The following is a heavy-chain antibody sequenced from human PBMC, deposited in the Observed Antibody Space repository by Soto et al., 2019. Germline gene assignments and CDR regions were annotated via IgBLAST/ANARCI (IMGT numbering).Heavy chain of an antibody. CDR1: GVSLNSVHYY. J-gene: IGHJ4*02. D-gene: IGHD2-15*01. Sequence: QVQLQESGPGLLKPLETLSLTCTVSGVSLNSVHYYWVWIRQSPVKGLAWIASIYYDESTYYNPSIKHRLTISTDKPTTQFSRTLKTVTAAHTSVYDCSKVLIGATRHTDVDSWVQRALVTVSS. V-gene: IGHV4-39*01. CDR2: IYYDEST. CDR3: SKVLIGATRHTDVDS.